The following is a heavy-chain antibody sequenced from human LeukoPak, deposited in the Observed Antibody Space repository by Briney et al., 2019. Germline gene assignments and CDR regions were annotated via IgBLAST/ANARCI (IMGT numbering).Heavy chain of an antibody. CDR1: GGSFSGYY. D-gene: IGHD6-19*01. Sequence: SETLSLTCAVYGGSFSGYYWSWIRQPPGKGLEWIGEINHSGSTNYNPSLKSRVTISVDTSKNQFSLKLSSVTAADTAVYYCARDIAVAGTLWGSDYYYYGMYVWGQGTTVTVSS. V-gene: IGHV4-34*01. CDR2: INHSGST. CDR3: ARDIAVAGTLWGSDYYYYGMYV. J-gene: IGHJ6*02.